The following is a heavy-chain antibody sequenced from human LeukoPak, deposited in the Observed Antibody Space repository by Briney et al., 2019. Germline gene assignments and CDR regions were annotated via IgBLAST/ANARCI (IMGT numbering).Heavy chain of an antibody. J-gene: IGHJ4*02. CDR1: GFTFSSYW. D-gene: IGHD4-23*01. V-gene: IGHV3-21*05. Sequence: AGSLRLSCAASGFTFSSYWMSWVRQAPGKGLEWVSYISSSGSDIYYADSVKGRFTISRDNAKNSLYLHMNSLRAEDTAVYYCAGDYGGSSPFDYWGQGTLVTVSS. CDR2: ISSSGSDI. CDR3: AGDYGGSSPFDY.